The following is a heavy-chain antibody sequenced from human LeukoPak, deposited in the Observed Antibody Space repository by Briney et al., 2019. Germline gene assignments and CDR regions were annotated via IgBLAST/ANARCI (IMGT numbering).Heavy chain of an antibody. CDR1: GFTFSSHW. Sequence: GGSLRLSCAASGFTFSSHWMHWVRQAPGKGLVWVSRIDSGGGDTIDADSVKGRFTISRDNAKNSLYLQMNSLRAEDTALYYCAREKRDIVLMVYVSVLGEEGYFDYWGQGTLVTVSS. CDR2: IDSGGGDT. CDR3: AREKRDIVLMVYVSVLGEEGYFDY. J-gene: IGHJ4*02. D-gene: IGHD2-8*01. V-gene: IGHV3-74*01.